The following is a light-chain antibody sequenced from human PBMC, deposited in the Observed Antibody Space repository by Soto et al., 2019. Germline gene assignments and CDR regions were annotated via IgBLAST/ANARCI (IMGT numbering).Light chain of an antibody. CDR1: NIGGKS. CDR2: DVS. CDR3: QVWDSSSDHVV. J-gene: IGLJ3*02. Sequence: SYELTQPPSVSVAPGQTARITCGGNNIGGKSVHWYQQKPGQAPVLVVNDVSDRPSGIAERFSGSKSGNTATLTISRVEAGDEADYYCQVWDSSSDHVVFGGGTKLTVL. V-gene: IGLV3-21*02.